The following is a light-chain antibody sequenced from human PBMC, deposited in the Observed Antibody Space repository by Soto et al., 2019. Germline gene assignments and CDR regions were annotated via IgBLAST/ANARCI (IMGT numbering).Light chain of an antibody. CDR3: QQYDKLPPT. CDR1: QGINNY. CDR2: DAS. J-gene: IGKJ2*01. Sequence: DIQMTQSPSSLSASVGDRVTITCPASQGINNYLIWYQQKPGKAPKLLIYDASSLQTGVPSRFSGAASGTHFTFTISSLQPEDVATYYCQQYDKLPPTFGQGTKLEIK. V-gene: IGKV1-33*01.